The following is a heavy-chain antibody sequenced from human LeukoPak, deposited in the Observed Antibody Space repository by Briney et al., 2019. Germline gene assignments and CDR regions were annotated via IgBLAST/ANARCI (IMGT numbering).Heavy chain of an antibody. Sequence: GASVKVSGKASGYTFTSYYMHWVRQAPGQGLEWMGIINPSGGSTSYAQKFQGRVTMTRDTSTSTVYMELSSLRSEDTAVYYCARAVAVAGNLYYYGMDVWGQGTTVTVSS. V-gene: IGHV1-46*01. D-gene: IGHD6-19*01. J-gene: IGHJ6*02. CDR2: INPSGGST. CDR3: ARAVAVAGNLYYYGMDV. CDR1: GYTFTSYY.